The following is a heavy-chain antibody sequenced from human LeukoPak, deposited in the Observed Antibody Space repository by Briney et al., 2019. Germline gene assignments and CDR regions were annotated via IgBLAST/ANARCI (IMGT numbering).Heavy chain of an antibody. CDR1: GGPFSGYY. Sequence: SETLSLTCAVYGGPFSGYYWSWIRQPPGKGLEWIGEINHSGSTNYNPSLKSRVTISVDTSKNQFSLKLSSVTAADTAVYYCARGLVRGVIPYYFDYWGQGTLVTVSS. J-gene: IGHJ4*02. CDR2: INHSGST. V-gene: IGHV4-34*01. CDR3: ARGLVRGVIPYYFDY. D-gene: IGHD3-10*01.